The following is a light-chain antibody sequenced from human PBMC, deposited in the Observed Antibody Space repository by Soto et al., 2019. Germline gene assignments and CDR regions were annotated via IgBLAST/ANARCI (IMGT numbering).Light chain of an antibody. CDR2: GAS. CDR3: QQYGSSVT. Sequence: EIVLTQSPDTVSLSPGERATLFCRASQSVGNSWLAWYQQKPGQAPRLLIYGASRRAAGISDRFSGSGTGTDFTLTINRLEPEDFAVYYCQQYGSSVTFGGGTKVEIK. V-gene: IGKV3-20*01. CDR1: QSVGNSW. J-gene: IGKJ4*01.